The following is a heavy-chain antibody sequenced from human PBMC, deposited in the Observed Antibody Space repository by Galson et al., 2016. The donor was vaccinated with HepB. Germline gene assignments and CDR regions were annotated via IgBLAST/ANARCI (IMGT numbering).Heavy chain of an antibody. CDR3: ARARVFRGIMDWFDS. Sequence: SETLSLTCNVSGGSVSSIDYYWSWIRQPPGKGLEWIGHIYYSGSSKRNPSLESRITMATDTPKNQFSLKLSSVTAADTAVYYCARARVFRGIMDWFDSWGQGTLVTVSS. CDR1: GGSVSSIDYY. D-gene: IGHD3-16*01. CDR2: IYYSGSS. V-gene: IGHV4-61*08. J-gene: IGHJ5*01.